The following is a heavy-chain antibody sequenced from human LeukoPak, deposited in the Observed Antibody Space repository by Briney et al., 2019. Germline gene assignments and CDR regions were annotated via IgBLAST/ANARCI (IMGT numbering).Heavy chain of an antibody. Sequence: SENLSLTCNVSGGSISSNYRSWIRQPPGKGLEWIGYFHDSESTNYNPSLKSRVSISVDTSKKQVSLKLSSVTAADTAVYYCARGAAAGSGIPFYFDFWGQGALVAVSS. D-gene: IGHD6-13*01. CDR1: GGSISSNY. V-gene: IGHV4-59*01. J-gene: IGHJ4*02. CDR2: FHDSEST. CDR3: ARGAAAGSGIPFYFDF.